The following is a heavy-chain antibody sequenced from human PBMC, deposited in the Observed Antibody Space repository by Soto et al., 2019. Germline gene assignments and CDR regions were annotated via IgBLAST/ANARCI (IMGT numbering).Heavy chain of an antibody. V-gene: IGHV4-31*03. CDR3: ARGVLH. CDR2: IYYSGST. Sequence: QVQLQESGPGLVKPSQTLSLTCTVSGGSISSGGYYWSWIRQHPGKGLEWIGSIYYSGSTYYNPSLKCRVTVSVDTSQTQSSLKLSSVTAAATAVYSCARGVLHWGQGTLVTVSS. D-gene: IGHD3-16*01. CDR1: GGSISSGGYY. J-gene: IGHJ4*02.